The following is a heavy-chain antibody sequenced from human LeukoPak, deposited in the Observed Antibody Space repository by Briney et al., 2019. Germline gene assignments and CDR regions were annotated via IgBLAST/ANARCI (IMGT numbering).Heavy chain of an antibody. J-gene: IGHJ4*02. CDR3: ASISTRITMVRGVPL. CDR2: IYYSGST. D-gene: IGHD3-10*01. CDR1: GGSLSSSSYY. V-gene: IGHV4-39*01. Sequence: PSETLSLTRTLSGGSLSSSSYYSGSIRQPPGKGLGWIGSIYYSGSTYYNPSLKSRVTISVDTSKNQFSLKLSSVTAADTAVYYCASISTRITMVRGVPLWGQGTLVTVSS.